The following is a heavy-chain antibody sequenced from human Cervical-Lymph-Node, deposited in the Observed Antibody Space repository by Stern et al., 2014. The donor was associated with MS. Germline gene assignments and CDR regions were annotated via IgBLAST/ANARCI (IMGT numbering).Heavy chain of an antibody. D-gene: IGHD2-2*01. J-gene: IGHJ4*02. CDR3: KINSDIVVIPAAMIPVFNFDY. V-gene: IGHV1-69*01. CDR1: GGTFSSYP. CDR2: IIPIFGTA. Sequence: QVQLVQSGAEVKKPGSSVKVSCKASGGTFSSYPISWVRQAPGQGLEWMGGIIPIFGTANYAQKFQGRVTITADESTSTAYMELSSLGSEDTAVYYCKINSDIVVIPAAMIPVFNFDYWGQGTLVTVSS.